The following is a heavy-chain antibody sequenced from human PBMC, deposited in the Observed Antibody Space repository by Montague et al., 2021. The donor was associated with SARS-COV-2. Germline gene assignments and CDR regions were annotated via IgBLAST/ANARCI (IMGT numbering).Heavy chain of an antibody. Sequence: SETLSLTCTISGGSFSNYYWSWIRQPPGKGLEWIGEVNQSGTTIYNPSVKSGVTISEDTSKNQFYLRLNSVTAADTAVYYCARGRRTVVVPGACQSWRGFDIWGQGTMVTVSS. D-gene: IGHD2-2*01. CDR1: GGSFSNYY. CDR2: VNQSGTT. CDR3: ARGRRTVVVPGACQSWRGFDI. J-gene: IGHJ3*02. V-gene: IGHV4-34*01.